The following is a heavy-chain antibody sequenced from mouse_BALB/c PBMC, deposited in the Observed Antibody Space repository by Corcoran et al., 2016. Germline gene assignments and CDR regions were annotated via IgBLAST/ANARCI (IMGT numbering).Heavy chain of an antibody. D-gene: IGHD2-4*01. CDR1: GYSFTGYY. J-gene: IGHJ1*01. Sequence: EVQLQQSAPELVKPGASVKISCKASGYSFTGYYMHWVKQSHVKSLEWIGRINPYNGATSYNQNFKDKASLTVDKSSSTAYMELHSLTSEDSAVYYCARDYDYWYFDVWGAGTTVTVSS. CDR2: INPYNGAT. CDR3: ARDYDYWYFDV. V-gene: IGHV1-26*01.